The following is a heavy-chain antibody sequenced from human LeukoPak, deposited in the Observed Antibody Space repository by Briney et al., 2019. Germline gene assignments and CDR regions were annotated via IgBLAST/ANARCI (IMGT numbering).Heavy chain of an antibody. CDR1: GFYFDYYA. J-gene: IGHJ4*02. D-gene: IGHD1-26*01. Sequence: GGSLRLSCAASGFYFDYYAMSWVRQPPGQGLEWVPTISGSAITTFYADAVKGRFTISRDNSQNTLFLQMNSLRADDTAVYHCARTTRILGASLVDYWGQGIRVTVSS. CDR2: ISGSAITT. V-gene: IGHV3-23*01. CDR3: ARTTRILGASLVDY.